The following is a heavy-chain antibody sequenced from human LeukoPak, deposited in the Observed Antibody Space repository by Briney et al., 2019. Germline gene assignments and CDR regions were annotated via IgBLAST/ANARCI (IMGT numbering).Heavy chain of an antibody. CDR3: AKDLGTSGYYSWFDY. V-gene: IGHV3-23*01. J-gene: IGHJ4*02. D-gene: IGHD3-22*01. Sequence: GSLRLSCAASGFTFSSYGMNWVRQAPGKGLEWVSTISGSGGNTYYADSVKGRFTISRDNSKNTLYLQMNGLRAEDMAVYYCAKDLGTSGYYSWFDYWGQGTLVTVSS. CDR1: GFTFSSYG. CDR2: ISGSGGNT.